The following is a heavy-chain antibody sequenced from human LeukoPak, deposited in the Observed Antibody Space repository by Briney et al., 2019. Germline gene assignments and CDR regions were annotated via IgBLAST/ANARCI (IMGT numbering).Heavy chain of an antibody. CDR2: IYHSGNT. CDR1: GDSISSYY. Sequence: SETLSLTCTVSGDSISSYYWSWIRQPPGKGLEWIGYIYHSGNTNSNPSLKSRVTISVDTTKNQFSLKLSSVTAADTAVYYCARSIIVVVAAGALDIWGQGTLVTVSS. J-gene: IGHJ4*02. D-gene: IGHD2-21*02. CDR3: ARSIIVVVAAGALDI. V-gene: IGHV4-59*08.